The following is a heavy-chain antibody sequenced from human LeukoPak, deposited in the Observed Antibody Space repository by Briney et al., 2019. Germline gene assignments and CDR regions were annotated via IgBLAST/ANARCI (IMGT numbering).Heavy chain of an antibody. CDR3: ARVVVDTAIWGPYYYYMDV. D-gene: IGHD5-18*01. Sequence: ASVKVSCKASGYTFTSYGISWVRQAPGQGLEWMGWISAYNGNTNYAQKLQGRVTMTTDTSTSTAYMELRSLRSDDTAVYYCARVVVDTAIWGPYYYYMDVWGKGTTVTISS. V-gene: IGHV1-18*01. J-gene: IGHJ6*03. CDR2: ISAYNGNT. CDR1: GYTFTSYG.